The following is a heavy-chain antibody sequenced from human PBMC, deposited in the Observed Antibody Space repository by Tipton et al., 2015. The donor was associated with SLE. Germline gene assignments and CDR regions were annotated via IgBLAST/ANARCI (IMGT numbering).Heavy chain of an antibody. CDR3: ATNPPYCTGGSCPFFDY. CDR1: GFTFGDYA. D-gene: IGHD2-8*02. CDR2: ISSRSSTI. J-gene: IGHJ4*02. Sequence: SLRLSCTASGFTFGDYAMNWVRQAPGKGLQWVSYISSRSSTIYYADSVKGRFTTSRDNAKNSLYLHMNSLRAEDTAVYYCATNPPYCTGGSCPFFDYWGQGSLVTVSS. V-gene: IGHV3-48*01.